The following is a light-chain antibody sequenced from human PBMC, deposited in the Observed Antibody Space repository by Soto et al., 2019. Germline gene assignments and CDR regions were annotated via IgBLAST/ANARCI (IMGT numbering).Light chain of an antibody. Sequence: QSALTQPPSVSGSLGQSVTISCTGTSSDFSTYSSVSWYQQPPGTLPKLIIYEVSNRPSGVPDRFSGSRSGNTASLTISGLQAEDEADYYFSSYRISNTYVFGTGTKVTVL. V-gene: IGLV2-18*02. CDR2: EVS. J-gene: IGLJ1*01. CDR1: SSDFSTYSS. CDR3: SSYRISNTYV.